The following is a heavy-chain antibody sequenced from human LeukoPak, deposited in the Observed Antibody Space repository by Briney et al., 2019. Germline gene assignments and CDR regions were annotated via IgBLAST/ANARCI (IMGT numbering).Heavy chain of an antibody. CDR1: GFTFNRYW. Sequence: GGSLRLSCAASGFTFNRYWMSWVRQAPGKGLEWVANIKQDGSEKYYVDSVKGRFTISRDNAKNSLYLQMNSLRAEDTAVYYCARAGGDSAYNWFDPWGQGTLVTVSS. J-gene: IGHJ5*02. CDR3: ARAGGDSAYNWFDP. CDR2: IKQDGSEK. V-gene: IGHV3-7*04. D-gene: IGHD4-23*01.